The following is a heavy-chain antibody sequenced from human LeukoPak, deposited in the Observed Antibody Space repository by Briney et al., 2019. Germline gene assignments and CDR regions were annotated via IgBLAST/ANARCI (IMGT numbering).Heavy chain of an antibody. Sequence: PGGSPRLSCAASRFTLSSYEMNWVRQATGKGLDWISYISGSGTTIYYADSVKGRFTISRDNAKNSLYLQMNSLRAEDTAVYYCASNGSSWYVGSYSYYMDVWGKGTTVTVSS. CDR1: RFTLSSYE. CDR2: ISGSGTTI. V-gene: IGHV3-48*03. J-gene: IGHJ6*03. CDR3: ASNGSSWYVGSYSYYMDV. D-gene: IGHD6-13*01.